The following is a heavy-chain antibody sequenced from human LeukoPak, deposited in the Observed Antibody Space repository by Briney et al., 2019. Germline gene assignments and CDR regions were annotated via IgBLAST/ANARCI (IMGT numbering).Heavy chain of an antibody. D-gene: IGHD3-9*01. Sequence: ASVKVSCKASGYTFTGYYMHWVRQAPGQGFEWMGWINPNSGGTNYAQKFQGRVTMTRDTSISTAYMELSRLRSDDTAVYYCASGSYYDILTGPYGMDVWGQGTTVTVSS. J-gene: IGHJ6*02. CDR2: INPNSGGT. CDR3: ASGSYYDILTGPYGMDV. V-gene: IGHV1-2*02. CDR1: GYTFTGYY.